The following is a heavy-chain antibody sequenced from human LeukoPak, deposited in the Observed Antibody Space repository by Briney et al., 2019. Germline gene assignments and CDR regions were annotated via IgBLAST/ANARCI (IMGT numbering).Heavy chain of an antibody. D-gene: IGHD2-15*01. V-gene: IGHV4-39*01. Sequence: SETLSLTCTVSGGSISSSSYYWGWIRQPPGKGLEWIGSIFYSGSTYYSPSLKSRITISLDTSKNQFSLKLSSVTAADTAVYYCASLVGAAHGVFDYWGQGTLVTVSS. CDR2: IFYSGST. CDR3: ASLVGAAHGVFDY. J-gene: IGHJ4*02. CDR1: GGSISSSSYY.